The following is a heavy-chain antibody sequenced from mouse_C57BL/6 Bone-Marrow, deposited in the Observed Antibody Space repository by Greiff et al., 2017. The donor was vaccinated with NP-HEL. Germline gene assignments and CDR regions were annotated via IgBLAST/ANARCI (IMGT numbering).Heavy chain of an antibody. CDR1: GYTFTSYW. J-gene: IGHJ2*01. D-gene: IGHD1-2*01. CDR3: ARELLRPWYYFDY. Sequence: QVQLQQSGAELVKPGASVKLSCKASGYTFTSYWMQWVKQRPGQGLEWIGEIDPSDSYTNYNQKFKGKATLTVDTSSSTAYLQLSSLTSEDSAVYDSARELLRPWYYFDYWGQGTTLTVAS. CDR2: IDPSDSYT. V-gene: IGHV1-50*01.